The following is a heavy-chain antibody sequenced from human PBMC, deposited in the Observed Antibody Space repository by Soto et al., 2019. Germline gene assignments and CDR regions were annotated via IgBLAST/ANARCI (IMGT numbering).Heavy chain of an antibody. CDR2: IYYSGST. CDR1: GGSISSGDYY. D-gene: IGHD6-19*01. J-gene: IGHJ5*02. V-gene: IGHV4-31*03. CDR3: AREAQYSSGWYRAPEGPWFDP. Sequence: SETLSLTCTVSGGSISSGDYYWSWIRQHPGKGLEWIGYIYYSGSTYYNPSLKSRVTISVDTSKNQFSLKLSSVTAADTAVYYCAREAQYSSGWYRAPEGPWFDPWGQGTLVTVSS.